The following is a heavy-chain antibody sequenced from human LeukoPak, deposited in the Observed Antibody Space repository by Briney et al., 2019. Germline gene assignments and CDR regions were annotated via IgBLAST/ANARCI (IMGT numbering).Heavy chain of an antibody. CDR2: IYYSGST. V-gene: IGHV4-39*07. J-gene: IGHJ4*02. CDR3: ARDVGGDGYKRSEGFFDY. D-gene: IGHD5-24*01. Sequence: SETLSLTCTVSGGSISSSSYYWGWIRQPPGKGLEWIGSIYYSGSTYYNPSLKSRVTISVDTSKNQFSLQLNSVTPEDTAVYYCARDVGGDGYKRSEGFFDYWGQGTLVTVSS. CDR1: GGSISSSSYY.